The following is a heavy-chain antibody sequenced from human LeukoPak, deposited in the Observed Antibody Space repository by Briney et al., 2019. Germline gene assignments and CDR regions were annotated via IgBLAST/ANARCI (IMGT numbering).Heavy chain of an antibody. CDR1: GGSISSSSYY. CDR2: IYYSGST. V-gene: IGHV4-39*07. D-gene: IGHD6-13*01. CDR3: ARAGSSWSPLFDY. Sequence: SETLSLTCTVSGGSISSSSYYWGWIRQPPGKGLEWIGSIYYSGSTYYNPSLKSRVTISVDTSKNQFSLKLSSVTAADTAVYYCARAGSSWSPLFDYWGQGTLVTVSS. J-gene: IGHJ4*02.